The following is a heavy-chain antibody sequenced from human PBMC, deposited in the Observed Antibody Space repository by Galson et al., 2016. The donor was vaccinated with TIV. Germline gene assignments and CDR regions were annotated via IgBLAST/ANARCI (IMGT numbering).Heavy chain of an antibody. J-gene: IGHJ6*02. CDR3: AKCRNTAMDTYYYSYGLDV. CDR2: IIPLISTA. CDR1: GGSFSSHV. Sequence: SVKVSCKASGGSFSSHVFSWVRQAPGQGLEWMGGIIPLISTANYAQKFQGRVPITADESTSTAYMELTSLRYDDTAIYYCAKCRNTAMDTYYYSYGLDVWGQGTTVTVSS. V-gene: IGHV1-69*13. D-gene: IGHD5-18*01.